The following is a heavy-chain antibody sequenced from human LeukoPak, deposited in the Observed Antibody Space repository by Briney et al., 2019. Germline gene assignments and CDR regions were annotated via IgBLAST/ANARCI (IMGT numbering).Heavy chain of an antibody. Sequence: ASVKVSCTASGYTFTSYYMHWVRQAPGQGLEWMGIINPSGGSTSYAQKFQGRVTMTRDTSTSTVYMELSSLRSEDTAVYYCASVSIADNWFDPWGQGTLVTVSS. V-gene: IGHV1-46*01. CDR3: ASVSIADNWFDP. D-gene: IGHD6-6*01. J-gene: IGHJ5*02. CDR2: INPSGGST. CDR1: GYTFTSYY.